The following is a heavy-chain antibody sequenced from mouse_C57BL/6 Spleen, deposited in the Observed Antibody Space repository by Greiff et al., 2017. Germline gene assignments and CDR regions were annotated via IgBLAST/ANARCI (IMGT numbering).Heavy chain of an antibody. Sequence: VQLQQPGAELVMPGASVKLSCKASGYTFTSYWMHWVKQRPGQGRECIGEIDPSDSYTNYNQKFKGKSTLTVDKSSSTAYMQLSSLTSEDSAVYYCARRDGNYESYFDYWGQGTTLTVSS. CDR3: ARRDGNYESYFDY. CDR2: IDPSDSYT. V-gene: IGHV1-69*01. J-gene: IGHJ2*01. D-gene: IGHD2-1*01. CDR1: GYTFTSYW.